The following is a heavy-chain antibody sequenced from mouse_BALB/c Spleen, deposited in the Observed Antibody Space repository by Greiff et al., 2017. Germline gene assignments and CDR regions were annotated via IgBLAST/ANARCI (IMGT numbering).Heavy chain of an antibody. CDR1: GFTFSSYT. J-gene: IGHJ4*01. CDR3: ARLDYGYVYYAMDY. D-gene: IGHD2-2*01. Sequence: DVMLVESGGGLVQPGGSLKLSCAASGFTFSSYTMSWVRQTPEKRLEWVAYISNGGGSTYYPDTVKGRFTISRDNAKNTLYLQMSSLKSEDTAMYYCARLDYGYVYYAMDYWGQGTSVTVSS. V-gene: IGHV5-12-2*01. CDR2: ISNGGGST.